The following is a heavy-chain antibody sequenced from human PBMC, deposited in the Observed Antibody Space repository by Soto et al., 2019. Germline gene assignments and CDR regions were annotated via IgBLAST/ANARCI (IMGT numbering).Heavy chain of an antibody. D-gene: IGHD5-12*01. J-gene: IGHJ3*02. Sequence: GGSLRLSCAASGFTFDDYAMHWVRQAPGKGLEWVSGISWNSGSIGYADSVKGRFTISRDNAKNSLYLQMNSLRAEDTALYYSAKVTTEMATINQGAFDIWGQGTMVTVSS. CDR2: ISWNSGSI. V-gene: IGHV3-9*01. CDR1: GFTFDDYA. CDR3: AKVTTEMATINQGAFDI.